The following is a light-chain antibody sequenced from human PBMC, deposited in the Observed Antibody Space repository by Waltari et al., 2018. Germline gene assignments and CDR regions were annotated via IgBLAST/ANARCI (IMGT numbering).Light chain of an antibody. V-gene: IGLV2-14*03. Sequence: QSALTQPASVSGSPGQSIPISCTGTSSDVGGSNYVSWYQQHPGKAPKVMIYDVSNRPSGVSDRFSGSKSGNTASLTISGLQAEDEADYYCNSYTSSSTWVFGGGTKLTVL. CDR3: NSYTSSSTWV. CDR2: DVS. CDR1: SSDVGGSNY. J-gene: IGLJ3*02.